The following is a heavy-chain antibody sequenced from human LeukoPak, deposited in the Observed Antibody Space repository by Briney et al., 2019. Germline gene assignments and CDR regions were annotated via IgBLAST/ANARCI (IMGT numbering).Heavy chain of an antibody. CDR2: IYYSGST. D-gene: IGHD1-7*01. Sequence: PSETLSLTCTVSGGSIRSYYWSWIRQPPGKGLEWIGYIYYSGSTNYNPSLKSRVTISVDTSKNQFSLKLSSVTAADTAVYYCAREELDAFDIWGQGTMVTVSS. V-gene: IGHV4-59*01. CDR1: GGSIRSYY. CDR3: AREELDAFDI. J-gene: IGHJ3*02.